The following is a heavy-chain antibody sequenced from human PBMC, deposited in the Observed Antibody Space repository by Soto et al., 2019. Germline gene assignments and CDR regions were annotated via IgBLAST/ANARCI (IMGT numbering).Heavy chain of an antibody. Sequence: QVQLQESGPGLVKPSETLSLSCNVSGGSISGHYWSWVRQTPGKGLEWIGYIYYSGSTNYNPSLKRRVTISVVTSQNHFSLRLTSVIAADTAVYYCARGPYYDLIWNYYYMDVWGKGTTVTVSS. D-gene: IGHD3-16*01. CDR3: ARGPYYDLIWNYYYMDV. CDR1: GGSISGHY. J-gene: IGHJ6*03. V-gene: IGHV4-59*08. CDR2: IYYSGST.